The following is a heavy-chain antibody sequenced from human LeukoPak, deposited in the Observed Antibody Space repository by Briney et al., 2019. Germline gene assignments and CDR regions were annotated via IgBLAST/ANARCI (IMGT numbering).Heavy chain of an antibody. Sequence: GGSLRLSCSASGFTFRSYPMHWVRQAPGKGLEYVSAISDNGGSTYYADSVKGSFTISRDNSMNTLYLQMSSLRPEDTAVYYCMCPESGYSHGYGYWGQGTLVTVSS. CDR2: ISDNGGST. CDR3: MCPESGYSHGYGY. CDR1: GFTFRSYP. V-gene: IGHV3-64D*09. J-gene: IGHJ4*02. D-gene: IGHD5-18*01.